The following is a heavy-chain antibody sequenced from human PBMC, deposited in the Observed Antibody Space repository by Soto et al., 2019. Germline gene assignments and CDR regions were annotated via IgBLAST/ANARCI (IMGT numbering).Heavy chain of an antibody. CDR1: GFNFEEYA. V-gene: IGHV3-9*01. CDR3: AKETAWGAGNKFGYFGMDV. D-gene: IGHD3-10*01. CDR2: ISWNSDTT. J-gene: IGHJ6*02. Sequence: QLVESGGGSVQPGRSLRLSCKASGFNFEEYAMHWVRQAPGKGLEWVSSISWNSDTTGYADSVKGRFTISRDNAKNSLSLQMNSLRAEDTALYYCAKETAWGAGNKFGYFGMDVWGQGTTVTVSS.